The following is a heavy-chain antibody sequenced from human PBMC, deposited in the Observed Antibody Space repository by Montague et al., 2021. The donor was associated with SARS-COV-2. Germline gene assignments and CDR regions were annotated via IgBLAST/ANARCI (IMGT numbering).Heavy chain of an antibody. Sequence: SETLSLTCTVHGSSFSSCCYYWGWLRQPPGLGLEWIRSLYYSARYYYNPSLQRRVTTSVDTYKNQFSLTVSSVTAADMAVYYCARHSGYSSTFEEVIYYMDVWGRGTTVTVSS. J-gene: IGHJ6*03. V-gene: IGHV4-39*01. CDR2: LYYSARY. CDR1: GSSFSSCCYY. CDR3: ARHSGYSSTFEEVIYYMDV. D-gene: IGHD3-3*01.